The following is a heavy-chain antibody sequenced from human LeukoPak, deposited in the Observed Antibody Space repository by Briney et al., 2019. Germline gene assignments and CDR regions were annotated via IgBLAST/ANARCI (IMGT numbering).Heavy chain of an antibody. J-gene: IGHJ5*02. D-gene: IGHD3-9*01. CDR1: GGSFSGYY. CDR2: INHSGST. V-gene: IGHV4-34*01. CDR3: ARGLHDILTAWFDP. Sequence: PSETLSLTCAVYGGSFSGYYWSWIRQPPGKGLEWIGEINHSGSTNYNPSLKSRVTISVDTSKNQFPLKLSSVTAADTAVYYCARGLHDILTAWFDPWGQGTLVTVSS.